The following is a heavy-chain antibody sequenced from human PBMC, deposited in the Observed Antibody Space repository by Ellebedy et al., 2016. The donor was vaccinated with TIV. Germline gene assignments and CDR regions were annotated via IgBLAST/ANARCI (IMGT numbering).Heavy chain of an antibody. CDR1: GFNLDTYS. Sequence: GGSLRLSCAAAGFNLDTYSMNWVRQAPGKGPEWLSYISHSSITIHYADSVRGRFTVSRDNTKNSLYLQMNSLRAEDTSIYYCARDMGWGNERINDAFDIWGQGTMVTVSS. V-gene: IGHV3-48*04. CDR2: ISHSSITI. CDR3: ARDMGWGNERINDAFDI. J-gene: IGHJ3*02. D-gene: IGHD7-27*01.